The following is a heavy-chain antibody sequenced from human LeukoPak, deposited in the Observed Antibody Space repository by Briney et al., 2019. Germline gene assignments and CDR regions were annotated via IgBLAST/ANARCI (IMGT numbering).Heavy chain of an antibody. J-gene: IGHJ4*02. CDR2: IYYSGST. V-gene: IGHV4-39*01. Sequence: SETLSLTCTVSGGSISSSSYYWGWIRQPPGEGLEWIGSIYYSGSTYYNPSLKSRVTISVGTSKNQFSLKLSSVTAADTAVYYCARSKAIFGVVITRFDYWGQGTLVTVSS. CDR1: GGSISSSSYY. CDR3: ARSKAIFGVVITRFDY. D-gene: IGHD3-3*01.